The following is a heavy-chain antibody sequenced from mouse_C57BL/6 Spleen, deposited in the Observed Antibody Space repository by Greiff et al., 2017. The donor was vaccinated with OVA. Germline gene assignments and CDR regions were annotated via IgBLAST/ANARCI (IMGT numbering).Heavy chain of an antibody. D-gene: IGHD1-1*01. CDR2: INPNNGGT. CDR1: GYTFTDYY. Sequence: EVQLQPSGPELVKPGASVKISCKASGYTFTDYYMNWVKQSHGKSLEWIGDINPNNGGTSYNQKFKGKATLTVDKSSSTAYMELRSLTSEDSAVYYCAYYGNWGQGTTLTVAS. J-gene: IGHJ2*01. CDR3: AYYGN. V-gene: IGHV1-26*01.